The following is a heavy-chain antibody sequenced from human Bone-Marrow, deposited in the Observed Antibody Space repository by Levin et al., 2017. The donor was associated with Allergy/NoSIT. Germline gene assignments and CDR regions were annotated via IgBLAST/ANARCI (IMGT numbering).Heavy chain of an antibody. J-gene: IGHJ3*02. V-gene: IGHV4-4*02. CDR2: IYHSGST. CDR3: ATKMAPGSATYLAFDI. CDR1: GGSISNNKW. Sequence: PSETLSLTCAVSGGSISNNKWWNWVRQPPGKGLEWIGEIYHSGSTNYHPSLKSRVAITVDKSKNQFSLNLTSVTAADTAVYYCATKMAPGSATYLAFDIWGQGTVVIVSS. D-gene: IGHD3-10*01.